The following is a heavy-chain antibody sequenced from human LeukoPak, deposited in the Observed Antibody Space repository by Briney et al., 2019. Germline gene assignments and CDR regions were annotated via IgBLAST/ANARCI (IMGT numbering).Heavy chain of an antibody. J-gene: IGHJ3*02. CDR1: GGSISSSSYY. CDR3: ARLAGEAMVRGVISAFDI. Sequence: SETLSLTCTVSGGSISSSSYYWGWIRQPPGKGLEWIGSIYYSGSTYYNPSLKSRVTISVDTSKNQFSLKLSSVTAADTAVYYCARLAGEAMVRGVISAFDIWGQGTMVTVSS. CDR2: IYYSGST. V-gene: IGHV4-39*07. D-gene: IGHD3-10*01.